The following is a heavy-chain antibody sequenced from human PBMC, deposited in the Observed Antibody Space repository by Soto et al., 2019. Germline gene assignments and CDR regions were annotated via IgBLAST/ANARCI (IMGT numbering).Heavy chain of an antibody. V-gene: IGHV3-7*01. D-gene: IGHD1-26*01. J-gene: IGHJ4*02. CDR1: GFTFSSDW. CDR2: INQDGSDQ. CDR3: AIGGSWTLGS. Sequence: PGGSLRLSCAASGFTFSSDWMSWVRQAPGKGLEWVANINQDGSDQYHVDSVRGRFTIFRDNAKNSLYLQMNSLRAEDTAVYYCAIGGSWTLGSWGQGTLVTVSS.